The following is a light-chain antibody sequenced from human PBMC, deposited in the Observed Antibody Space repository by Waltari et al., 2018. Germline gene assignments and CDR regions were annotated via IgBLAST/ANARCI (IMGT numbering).Light chain of an antibody. Sequence: QSALTQPASVSGSPGQSVTISCTGSISDVGSYNSVSWYQQHPGKAPKLMIYDVISRPSGVSDRFSGSKSGNTASLTISGLQADDEAEYYCSSYTSTSTLVFGGGTKLTVL. CDR3: SSYTSTSTLV. J-gene: IGLJ2*01. CDR2: DVI. V-gene: IGLV2-14*01. CDR1: ISDVGSYNS.